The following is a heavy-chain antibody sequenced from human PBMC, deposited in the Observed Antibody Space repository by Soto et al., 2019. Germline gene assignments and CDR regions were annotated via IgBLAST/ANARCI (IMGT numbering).Heavy chain of an antibody. Sequence: GGSLRLSCAASGFTLSSYGMHWVRQAPGKGLEWVAVISYDGSNKYYADSVKGRFTISRDNSKNTLYLQMSSLRAEDTAVYYCVKASVAGPFDYWGQGTLVTVSS. CDR2: ISYDGSNK. CDR1: GFTLSSYG. J-gene: IGHJ4*02. CDR3: VKASVAGPFDY. V-gene: IGHV3-30*18. D-gene: IGHD6-19*01.